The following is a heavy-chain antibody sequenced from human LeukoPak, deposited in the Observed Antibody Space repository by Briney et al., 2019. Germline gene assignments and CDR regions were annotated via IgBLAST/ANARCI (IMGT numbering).Heavy chain of an antibody. CDR3: ARGDSGYYDACDI. CDR2: IYSSNSYI. Sequence: PGGTLTLSSAASRFTFNSYSMKWLRPAPGKGLEWFSSIYSSNSYIYHAHSVKGPITTSRDNAKNSLYLQMNSLRGEDTAVYYCARGDSGYYDACDIWGEGTMVTVSS. V-gene: IGHV3-21*01. J-gene: IGHJ3*02. D-gene: IGHD3-22*01. CDR1: RFTFNSYS.